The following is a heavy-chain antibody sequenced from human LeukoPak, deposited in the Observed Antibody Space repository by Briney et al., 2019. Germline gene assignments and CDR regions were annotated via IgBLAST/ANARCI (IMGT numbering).Heavy chain of an antibody. Sequence: GRSLRLSCAASGFTFSSYGMHWVRQAPGKGLERVAVISYDGSNKYYADSVKGRFTISRDNSKNTLYLQMNSLRAEDTAVYYCAKGLPVIAAAGTGAFDIWGQGTMVTVSS. CDR1: GFTFSSYG. CDR2: ISYDGSNK. V-gene: IGHV3-30*18. D-gene: IGHD6-13*01. CDR3: AKGLPVIAAAGTGAFDI. J-gene: IGHJ3*02.